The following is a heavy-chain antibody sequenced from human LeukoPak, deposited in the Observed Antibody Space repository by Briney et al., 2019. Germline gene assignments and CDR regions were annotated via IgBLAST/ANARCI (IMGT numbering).Heavy chain of an antibody. CDR1: GFTFSSYG. D-gene: IGHD5-18*01. V-gene: IGHV3-30*03. CDR2: ISYDGSNK. J-gene: IGHJ4*02. Sequence: PGGSLRLSCAASGFTFSSYGMHWVRQAPGKGLEWVAVISYDGSNKYYADSVKGRFTISRGNSKNTLYLQMNSLRAEDTAVYYCWGYSYGYDYDYWGQGTLVTVSS. CDR3: WGYSYGYDYDY.